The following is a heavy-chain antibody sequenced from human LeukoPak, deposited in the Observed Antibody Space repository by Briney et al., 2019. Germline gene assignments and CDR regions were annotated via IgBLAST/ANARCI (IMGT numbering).Heavy chain of an antibody. CDR2: IWYDGSSK. V-gene: IGHV3-33*01. CDR3: ARHSGTNYYHYGMDG. J-gene: IGHJ6*02. CDR1: GFTFSSYA. Sequence: PGRSLRLSCAASGFTFSSYAMHWVRQAPGKGLEWVAVIWYDGSSKYYADSVKGRFTISRDNSKNTLYLQMNSLRAEDTAVYFCARHSGTNYYHYGMDGWGQGTMVTVSS. D-gene: IGHD1-26*01.